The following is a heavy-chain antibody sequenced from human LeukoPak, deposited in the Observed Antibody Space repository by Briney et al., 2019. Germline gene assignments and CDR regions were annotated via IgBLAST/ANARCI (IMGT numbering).Heavy chain of an antibody. D-gene: IGHD5-12*01. Sequence: GGSLRLSCAASGFTFRSYWMSWVRQAPGKGLEWVANINQGGSVQYYMDSVKGRFTISRDDAKNSLYVQINSLRDEDTAVYYCARVEYSGWNLEYWGQGTLVTVSS. CDR3: ARVEYSGWNLEY. V-gene: IGHV3-7*01. CDR2: INQGGSVQ. J-gene: IGHJ4*02. CDR1: GFTFRSYW.